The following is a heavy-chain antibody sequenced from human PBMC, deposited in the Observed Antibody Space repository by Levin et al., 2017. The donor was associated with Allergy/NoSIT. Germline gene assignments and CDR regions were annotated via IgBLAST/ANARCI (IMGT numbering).Heavy chain of an antibody. D-gene: IGHD4-17*01. CDR2: IYYSGST. J-gene: IGHJ5*02. V-gene: IGHV4-39*07. Sequence: SETLSLTCTVSGGSISSSSYYWGWIRQPPGKGLEWIGSIYYSGSTYYNPSLKSRVTISVDTSKNQFSLKLSSVTAADTAVYYCARVTYGDGDWFDPWGQGTLVTVSS. CDR1: GGSISSSSYY. CDR3: ARVTYGDGDWFDP.